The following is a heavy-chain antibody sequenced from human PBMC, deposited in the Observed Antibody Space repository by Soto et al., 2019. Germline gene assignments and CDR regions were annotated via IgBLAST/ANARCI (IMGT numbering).Heavy chain of an antibody. CDR3: ARHGTAMAPGAPDFDY. CDR1: GYSFTSYW. J-gene: IGHJ4*02. D-gene: IGHD5-18*01. CDR2: IYPGDSDT. V-gene: IGHV5-51*01. Sequence: GESLKISCKGSGYSFTSYWIGWVRQMPGKGLEWMGIIYPGDSDTRYSPSFQGQVTISADKSISTAYLQWSSLKASDTAMYYCARHGTAMAPGAPDFDYWGQGTLVTVSS.